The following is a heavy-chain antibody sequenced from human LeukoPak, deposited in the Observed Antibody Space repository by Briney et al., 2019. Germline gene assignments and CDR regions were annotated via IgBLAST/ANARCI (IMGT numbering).Heavy chain of an antibody. CDR2: IYYSGTT. Sequence: SETLSLTCTVSGGSISSYYWSWLRQPPGKGLEWIGYIYYSGTTNYNPSLKSRVTISVDTSKNQFSLKLSSVTAADTAVYYCARGVYIAAAQYGYWGEGTLVTVSA. D-gene: IGHD6-13*01. J-gene: IGHJ4*02. CDR1: GGSISSYY. CDR3: ARGVYIAAAQYGY. V-gene: IGHV4-59*01.